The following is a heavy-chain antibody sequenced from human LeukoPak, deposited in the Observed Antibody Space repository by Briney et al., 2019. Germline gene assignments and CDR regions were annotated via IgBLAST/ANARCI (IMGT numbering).Heavy chain of an antibody. CDR3: AREHGSSWYYYYGMDV. J-gene: IGHJ6*02. CDR1: GGSISSSSYY. D-gene: IGHD6-13*01. Sequence: SETLSLTCTVSGGSISSSSYYWGWIRQPPGKGLEWIGSIYYSGSTYYNPSLKSRVTISVDTSKNQFSLKLSSVTAADTAVYYCAREHGSSWYYYYGMDVWGQGTTVTVSS. V-gene: IGHV4-39*07. CDR2: IYYSGST.